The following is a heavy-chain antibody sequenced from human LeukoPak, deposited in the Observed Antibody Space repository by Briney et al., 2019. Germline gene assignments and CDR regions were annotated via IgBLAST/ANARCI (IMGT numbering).Heavy chain of an antibody. CDR3: ATIAVAATTSDYFDY. J-gene: IGHJ4*02. D-gene: IGHD6-19*01. CDR2: INTNTGNP. Sequence: GASVKVSCKASGYTFTSYAMNWVRQAPGQGLEWMGWINTNTGNPTYAQGFTGRFVFSLDTSVSTAYLQISSLKAEDTAVYYCATIAVAATTSDYFDYWGQGTLVTVSS. V-gene: IGHV7-4-1*02. CDR1: GYTFTSYA.